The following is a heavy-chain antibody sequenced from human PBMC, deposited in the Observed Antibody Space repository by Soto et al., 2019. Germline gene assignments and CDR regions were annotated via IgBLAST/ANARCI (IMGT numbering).Heavy chain of an antibody. V-gene: IGHV4-31*03. J-gene: IGHJ5*02. D-gene: IGHD6-6*01. CDR2: MSYTGST. CDR3: ARARVISSRNWFDH. Sequence: PSETLSLTCTISNGSINRGGYYWSWIRQHPGKGLEWVGYMSYTGSTYYSPSLKSRVTISVDTSKTQLSLKLSSVTAADTAIYYCARARVISSRNWFDHWGQGTLVTVSS. CDR1: NGSINRGGYY.